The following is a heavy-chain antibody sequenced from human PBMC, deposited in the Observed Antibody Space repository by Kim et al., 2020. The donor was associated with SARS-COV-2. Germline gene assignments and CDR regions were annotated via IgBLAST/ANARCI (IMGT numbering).Heavy chain of an antibody. CDR3: AKDGSGYYDSSGYLDY. J-gene: IGHJ4*02. CDR2: ISYDGSNK. CDR1: GFTFSSYG. D-gene: IGHD3-22*01. V-gene: IGHV3-30*18. Sequence: GESLKISCAASGFTFSSYGMHWVRQAPGKGLEWVAVISYDGSNKYYADSVKGRFSISRDNSKNTPYLQMNSLRAEDTAVYYCAKDGSGYYDSSGYLDYWGQGTLVTVSS.